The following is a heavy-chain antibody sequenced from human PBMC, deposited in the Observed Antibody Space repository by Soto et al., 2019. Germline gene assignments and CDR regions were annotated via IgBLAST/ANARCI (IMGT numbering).Heavy chain of an antibody. V-gene: IGHV3-30*18. CDR3: AKPRVSGVWYFDN. CDR1: GFVFSTYG. J-gene: IGHJ4*02. Sequence: QVQLVESGGGVVQPGRSLRLSCAASGFVFSTYGMHWVRQAPGRGLEWVALISYDGSNQYYADSVKGRFTVSRDDSKNTLYLQMNSLRAEDTAVYYCAKPRVSGVWYFDNWGQGTLVTVSS. D-gene: IGHD1-26*01. CDR2: ISYDGSNQ.